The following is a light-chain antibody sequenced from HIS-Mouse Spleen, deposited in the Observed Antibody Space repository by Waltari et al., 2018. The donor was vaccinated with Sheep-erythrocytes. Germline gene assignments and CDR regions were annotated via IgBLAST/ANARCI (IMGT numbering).Light chain of an antibody. V-gene: IGLV2-11*01. CDR2: DVS. CDR1: SSDVGGYNY. CDR3: CSYAGSYNYV. J-gene: IGLJ1*01. Sequence: QSALTQPRSVSGSPGQSVTISCTGTSSDVGGYNYVSWDQQHPGKAPQPMIYDVSKPPARLPERFSGSKSGHTASLTISELQTEDEADYYCCSYAGSYNYVFGTGTKVTVL.